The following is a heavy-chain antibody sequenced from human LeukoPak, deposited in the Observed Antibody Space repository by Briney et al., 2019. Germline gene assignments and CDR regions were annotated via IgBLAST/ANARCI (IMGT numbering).Heavy chain of an antibody. J-gene: IGHJ4*02. CDR2: ISYEGRNK. CDR3: TRDLSYYFDY. CDR1: GFTFSSYW. V-gene: IGHV3-30*03. Sequence: GGSLRLSCAASGFTFSSYWMSWVRQAPGKGLEWVAVISYEGRNKYYADSVKGRFTISRDNSKNTVYVQMNSLRPDDTAVYYCTRDLSYYFDYWGQGTLVTVSS.